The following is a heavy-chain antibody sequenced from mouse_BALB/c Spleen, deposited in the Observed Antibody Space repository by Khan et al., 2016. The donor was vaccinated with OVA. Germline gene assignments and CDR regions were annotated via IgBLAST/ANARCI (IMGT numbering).Heavy chain of an antibody. V-gene: IGHV1S137*01. D-gene: IGHD1-3*01. CDR1: GYTFTDFA. J-gene: IGHJ3*01. Sequence: QVQLKESGAELVRPGVSVTISCKGSGYTFTDFAIHWVKQSHAKSLEWIGVISTYYGDADYNQQLKGKATMTVDNSSSTAFGELARLTPEDAANYYCVRGSGNSRFAYWGQGTLVTVSA. CDR3: VRGSGNSRFAY. CDR2: ISTYYGDA.